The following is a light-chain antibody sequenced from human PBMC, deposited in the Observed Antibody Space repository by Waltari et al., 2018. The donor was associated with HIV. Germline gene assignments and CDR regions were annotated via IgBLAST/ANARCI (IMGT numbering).Light chain of an antibody. CDR1: SRAVGSYSL. Sequence: SALTQPASVSASPGQSITISCAGTSRAVGSYSLVSWYQQPPDKAPKLIIYEVTKPPSGSSNRFSVSKSGNTASLTISGLQAEDEADYYCCSYAGSSTWVFGGGTKLTVL. CDR3: CSYAGSSTWV. J-gene: IGLJ3*02. V-gene: IGLV2-23*02. CDR2: EVT.